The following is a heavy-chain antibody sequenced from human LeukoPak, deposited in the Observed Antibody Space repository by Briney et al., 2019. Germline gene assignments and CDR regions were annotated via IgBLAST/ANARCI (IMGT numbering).Heavy chain of an antibody. CDR3: AKDHNPTYIVVVPAAYYYYYMDV. CDR2: IRYDGSNK. Sequence: GGSLRLSCAASGFTFSSYGMHWVRQAPGKGLEWVAFIRYDGSNKYYADSVKGRFTISRDNSKNTLYLQMNSLRAEDTAVYYCAKDHNPTYIVVVPAAYYYYYMDVWGKGTTVTVSS. J-gene: IGHJ6*03. CDR1: GFTFSSYG. D-gene: IGHD2-2*01. V-gene: IGHV3-30*02.